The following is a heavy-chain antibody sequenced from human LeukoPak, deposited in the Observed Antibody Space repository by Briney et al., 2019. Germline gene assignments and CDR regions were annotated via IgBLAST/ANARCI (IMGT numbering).Heavy chain of an antibody. J-gene: IGHJ4*02. CDR3: ARISYDSSGYYDY. V-gene: IGHV3-23*01. Sequence: PGGSLRLSCAASGFIFRNYAMSWVRQAPGKGLECVSGITGTGGRTFHANSVKGRFTISRDTAKNTLYLQMNSLRADDTAVYYCARISYDSSGYYDYWGQGALVTVSS. D-gene: IGHD3-22*01. CDR1: GFIFRNYA. CDR2: ITGTGGRT.